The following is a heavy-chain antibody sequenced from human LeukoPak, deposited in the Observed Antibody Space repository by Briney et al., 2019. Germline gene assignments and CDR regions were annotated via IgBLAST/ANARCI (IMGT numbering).Heavy chain of an antibody. V-gene: IGHV4-39*07. Sequence: PSETLPLTCTVSGVSISSSSYYWGWIRQPPGKGLEWIGSIYYSGSTYYNPSLKSRVTMSVDTSKNQFSLKLSSVTAADTAVYYCAREGTLELGGPYAFDIWGQGTMVTVSS. CDR1: GVSISSSSYY. D-gene: IGHD3-16*01. CDR3: AREGTLELGGPYAFDI. J-gene: IGHJ3*02. CDR2: IYYSGST.